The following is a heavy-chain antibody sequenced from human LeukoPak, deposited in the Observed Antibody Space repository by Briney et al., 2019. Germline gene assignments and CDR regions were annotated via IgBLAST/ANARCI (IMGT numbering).Heavy chain of an antibody. CDR3: ARDRLEALAGTRGFDY. Sequence: PGGSLRLSCAVSGFTFSNYGMHWVRQAPGKGLEWVALTLLNGNNNYYADSVKGRFTISRDNSKNTLYLQMNSLRPEDTAVYSCARDRLEALAGTRGFDYWGQGILVTVSS. J-gene: IGHJ4*02. CDR2: TLLNGNNN. D-gene: IGHD6-19*01. V-gene: IGHV3-30*02. CDR1: GFTFSNYG.